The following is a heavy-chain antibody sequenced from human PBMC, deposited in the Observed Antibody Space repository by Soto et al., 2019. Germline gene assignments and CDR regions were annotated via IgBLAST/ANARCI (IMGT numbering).Heavy chain of an antibody. CDR1: GGSFSGYY. Sequence: PSETLSLTCAVYGGSFSGYYWSWIRQPPGKGLEWIGEINHSGSTNYNPSLKSRVTISVDTSKKQFSLKLKSVTAADTAVYFCARTMTTSGWFDPWGQGTLVTVSS. V-gene: IGHV4-34*01. J-gene: IGHJ5*02. D-gene: IGHD4-17*01. CDR2: INHSGST. CDR3: ARTMTTSGWFDP.